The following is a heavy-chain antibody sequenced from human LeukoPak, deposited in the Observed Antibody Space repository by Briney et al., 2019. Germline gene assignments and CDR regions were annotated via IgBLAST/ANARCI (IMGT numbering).Heavy chain of an antibody. CDR1: GFTFSSYS. CDR2: ISSSSSYI. Sequence: GGSLRLSCAASGFTFSSYSMNWVRQAPGKGLEWVSSISSSSSYIYYADSVKGRFTTSRDNAKNSLYLQMNSLRAEDTAVYYCARRVGGYDPFDYWGQGALVTVSS. V-gene: IGHV3-21*01. CDR3: ARRVGGYDPFDY. J-gene: IGHJ4*02. D-gene: IGHD5-12*01.